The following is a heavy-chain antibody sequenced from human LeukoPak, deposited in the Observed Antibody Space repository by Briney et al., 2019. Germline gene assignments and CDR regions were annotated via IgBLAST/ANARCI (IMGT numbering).Heavy chain of an antibody. Sequence: GGSLRLSCAASGFTFSSYEMNWVRQAPGKGLEWVSYISSSGSSIYYADSLKGRFTISRDNAKNSLYLPMNSLRAEDTAVYYCAVNIAAALNWFDPWGQGTLVTVSS. CDR1: GFTFSSYE. J-gene: IGHJ5*02. CDR3: AVNIAAALNWFDP. V-gene: IGHV3-48*03. CDR2: ISSSGSSI. D-gene: IGHD6-13*01.